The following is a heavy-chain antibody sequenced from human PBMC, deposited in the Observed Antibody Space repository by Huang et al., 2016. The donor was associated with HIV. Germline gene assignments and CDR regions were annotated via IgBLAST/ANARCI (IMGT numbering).Heavy chain of an antibody. Sequence: QVQLVQSGAEVKKPGASVTISCKASGFSILIYYIHWVRQAPGQGLEWMGIVNPSGGGADYEQKFKGRVTMTRDTSTRTLYMELSSLRSEDTAVYYCAREGITPSGTEVSGFDFWGQGTPVRVSS. CDR3: AREGITPSGTEVSGFDF. CDR2: VNPSGGGA. CDR1: GFSILIYY. J-gene: IGHJ5*01. V-gene: IGHV1-46*03. D-gene: IGHD6-13*01.